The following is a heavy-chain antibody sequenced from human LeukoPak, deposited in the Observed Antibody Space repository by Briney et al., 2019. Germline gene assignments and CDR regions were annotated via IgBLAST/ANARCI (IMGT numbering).Heavy chain of an antibody. D-gene: IGHD5-12*01. CDR3: AKDGGSGYDPNWFDP. V-gene: IGHV3-30*18. CDR1: GFTFSSYG. CDR2: ISYDGSNK. Sequence: GRSLRLSCAASGFTFSSYGMHWVRQVPGKGLEWVAVISYDGSNKYYADSVKGRFTISRDNSKNTLYLQMNSLRAEDTAVYYCAKDGGSGYDPNWFDPWGQGTLVTVSS. J-gene: IGHJ5*02.